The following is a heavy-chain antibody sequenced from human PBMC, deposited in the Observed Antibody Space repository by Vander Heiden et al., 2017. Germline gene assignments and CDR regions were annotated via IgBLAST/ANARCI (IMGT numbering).Heavy chain of an antibody. Sequence: QVQLVQSGAEVKKPGSAVKVSCKASGGPFISYAIGWVRQAHGQGLEWMGGIITIFGTANYAQQFQGRVTITADESTSTAYMELSSLRSEDTAVYYCAREDCSSTSCYTFSGWFDPWGQGTLVTVSS. CDR3: AREDCSSTSCYTFSGWFDP. J-gene: IGHJ5*02. V-gene: IGHV1-69*01. CDR2: IITIFGTA. D-gene: IGHD2-2*02. CDR1: GGPFISYA.